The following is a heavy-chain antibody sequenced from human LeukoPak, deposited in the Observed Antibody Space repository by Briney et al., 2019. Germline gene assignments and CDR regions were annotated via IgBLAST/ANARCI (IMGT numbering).Heavy chain of an antibody. CDR1: GFTFSSYS. V-gene: IGHV3-21*01. CDR3: ARTVKVPRGVKVHDAFDI. Sequence: PGGSLRLSCAASGFTFSSYSMNWVRQAPGKGLEWVSSISSSSSYIYYADSVKGRFTISRDNAKNSLYLQMNSLRAEDTAVYYCARTVKVPRGVKVHDAFDIWGQGTMVTVSS. CDR2: ISSSSSYI. D-gene: IGHD3-10*01. J-gene: IGHJ3*02.